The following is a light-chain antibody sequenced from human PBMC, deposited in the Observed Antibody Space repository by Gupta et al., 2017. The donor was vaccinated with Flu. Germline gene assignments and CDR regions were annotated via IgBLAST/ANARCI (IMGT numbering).Light chain of an antibody. CDR1: SSDVGGYNY. V-gene: IGLV2-14*01. CDR3: SSYTSSSTGV. Sequence: QSALTQPASVSGSPAQSLTISCTGTSSDVGGYNYVYWYQQHPGKAPKVMIYEVSHRPAGVANRFSGSKSGNTASLTISGREAEDEADYYCSSYTSSSTGVFGGGTKLTVL. J-gene: IGLJ2*01. CDR2: EVS.